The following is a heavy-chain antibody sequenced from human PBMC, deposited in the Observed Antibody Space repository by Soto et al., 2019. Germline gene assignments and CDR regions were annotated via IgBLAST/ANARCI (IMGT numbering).Heavy chain of an antibody. CDR1: GGTVISGNY. D-gene: IGHD6-6*01. CDR2: IYYSGST. CDR3: ARGSSIAGLYYGMDV. V-gene: IGHV4-61*01. Sequence: PSETLSLTCTVSGGTVISGNYWTLIRQPPGKGLEWIGYIYYSGSTNYNPSLKSRVTISIDTSKNQFSLKLSSVTAADTAVYYCARGSSIAGLYYGMDVWGQGTTVTVSS. J-gene: IGHJ6*02.